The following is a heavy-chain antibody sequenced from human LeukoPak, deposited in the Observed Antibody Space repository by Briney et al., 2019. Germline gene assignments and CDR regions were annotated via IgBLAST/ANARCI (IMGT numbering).Heavy chain of an antibody. CDR1: GFTFSSYA. Sequence: GGSLRLSCAASGFTFSSYAMNWVRQAPGKGLEWVSAITGSGGRTYYADSVKGRFTISRDNSKTTVFLQMNSLRAEDTAVYYCAVSVRFERVWHYFNNWGQGTQVTVSS. J-gene: IGHJ4*02. CDR3: AVSVRFERVWHYFNN. CDR2: ITGSGGRT. D-gene: IGHD3-9*01. V-gene: IGHV3-23*01.